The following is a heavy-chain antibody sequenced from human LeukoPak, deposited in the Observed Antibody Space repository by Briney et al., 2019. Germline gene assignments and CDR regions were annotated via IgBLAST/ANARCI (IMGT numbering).Heavy chain of an antibody. V-gene: IGHV3-30*19. CDR2: IWYDGSNK. D-gene: IGHD3-10*01. J-gene: IGHJ5*02. Sequence: GGSLRLSCAASGFTFSSYGMHWVRQAPGKGLEWVAVIWYDGSNKYYADSVKGRFTISRDNSKNTLYLQMNSLRAEDTAVYYCARDPYGSGSYYWFDPWGQGTLVTVSS. CDR1: GFTFSSYG. CDR3: ARDPYGSGSYYWFDP.